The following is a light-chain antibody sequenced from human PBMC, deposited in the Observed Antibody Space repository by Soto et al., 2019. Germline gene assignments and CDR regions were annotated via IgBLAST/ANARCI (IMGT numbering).Light chain of an antibody. V-gene: IGKV1-5*01. CDR3: QPYKA. CDR2: DAS. J-gene: IGKJ1*01. CDR1: QSLSSY. Sequence: DIQMTQSPSTLSASVGDNITITCRASQSLSSYLAWYQQKPGRAPKLLIFDASSLERGVPSRLSGSGSGTEIRLTIRSLQPDDYATYYCQPYKAFGQGTKVDIK.